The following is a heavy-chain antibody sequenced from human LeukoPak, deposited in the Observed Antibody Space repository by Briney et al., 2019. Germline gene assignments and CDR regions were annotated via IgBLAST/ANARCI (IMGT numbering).Heavy chain of an antibody. CDR3: ARVNIAVGGGNWFDP. D-gene: IGHD2-15*01. Sequence: PSETLSLTCTVSGGSIRSSYYYWGWVRQPPGKGLEWIGSIYDSGSTYYNPSLKSRVTISVDTSKNQFSLKLNSVTAADTAVYYCARVNIAVGGGNWFDPWGQGTLVTVSS. J-gene: IGHJ5*02. CDR1: GGSIRSSYYY. V-gene: IGHV4-39*01. CDR2: IYDSGST.